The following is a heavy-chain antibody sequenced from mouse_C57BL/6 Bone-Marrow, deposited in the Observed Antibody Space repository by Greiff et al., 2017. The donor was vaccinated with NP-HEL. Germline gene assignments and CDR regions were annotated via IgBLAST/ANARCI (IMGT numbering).Heavy chain of an antibody. CDR2: IDPSDSET. D-gene: IGHD2-4*01. J-gene: IGHJ4*01. V-gene: IGHV1-52*01. CDR3: ARANVIYYDCVYAMDY. CDR1: GYTFTSYW. Sequence: QVQLQQPGAELVRPGSSVKLSCKASGYTFTSYWMHWVKQRPIQGLEWIGNIDPSDSETHYNQKFKDKATLTVDKSSSTAYMQLSSLTSEDSAVYYCARANVIYYDCVYAMDYWGQGTSVTVSS.